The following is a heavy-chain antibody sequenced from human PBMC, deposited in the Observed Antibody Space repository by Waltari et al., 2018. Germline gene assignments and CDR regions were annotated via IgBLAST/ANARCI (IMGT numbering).Heavy chain of an antibody. J-gene: IGHJ4*02. CDR2: ISASRAAI. CDR1: VFTFGVFS. CDR3: ATEPAPGAGINY. V-gene: IGHV3-48*01. Sequence: EVKLVESGGGFVQPGGSLRLSCLVSVFTFGVFSMHWLRQAQGKGLEWVAYISASRAAIYDAESVKGRFTISRDNAKNSLFLQMTNLGVEDTAVYYCATEPAPGAGINYWGQGILVTVSS. D-gene: IGHD6-19*01.